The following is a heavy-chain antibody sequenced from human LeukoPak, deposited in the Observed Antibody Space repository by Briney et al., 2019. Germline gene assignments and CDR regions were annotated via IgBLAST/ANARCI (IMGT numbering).Heavy chain of an antibody. CDR2: IRSGGSDQ. D-gene: IGHD3-3*01. CDR3: AKSGSSDIWSGH. V-gene: IGHV3-30*02. CDR1: GFTLSKYG. J-gene: IGHJ4*02. Sequence: GRSLRLSCTPSGFTLSKYGMHWVRQAPSLGLEWVSFIRSGGSDQKYIDSVKGRFTISRDNSKNTVYLQMSCLRAEDTAVYYCAKSGSSDIWSGHWGQGTLVTVSS.